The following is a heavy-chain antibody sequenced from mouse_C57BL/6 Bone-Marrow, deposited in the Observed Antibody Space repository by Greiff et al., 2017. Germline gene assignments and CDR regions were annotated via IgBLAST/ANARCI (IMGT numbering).Heavy chain of an antibody. J-gene: IGHJ4*01. D-gene: IGHD1-3*01. CDR3: TRSLKDAMDY. V-gene: IGHV1-15*01. Sequence: QVQLQQSGAELVRPGASVTLSCKASGYTFTDYEMHWVKQTPVHGLDWIGAIDPETGGTAYNQKFKGKAILTADKSSSTAYMELRSLTSEDSSVYYCTRSLKDAMDYWGQGTSVTVSS. CDR1: GYTFTDYE. CDR2: IDPETGGT.